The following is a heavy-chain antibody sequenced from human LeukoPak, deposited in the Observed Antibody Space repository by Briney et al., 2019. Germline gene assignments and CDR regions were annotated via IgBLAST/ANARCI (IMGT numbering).Heavy chain of an antibody. V-gene: IGHV1-18*01. J-gene: IGHJ4*02. CDR3: ARDLGDEQWLVRALYN. CDR1: GYTFTSYG. Sequence: ASVKVSCKASGYTFTSYGISWVRQAPGQGLEWMGWISAYNGNTIYAQKLQGRVTMTTDTSTSTAYMELRSLRSDDTAVYYCARDLGDEQWLVRALYNWGQGTLVTVSS. D-gene: IGHD6-19*01. CDR2: ISAYNGNT.